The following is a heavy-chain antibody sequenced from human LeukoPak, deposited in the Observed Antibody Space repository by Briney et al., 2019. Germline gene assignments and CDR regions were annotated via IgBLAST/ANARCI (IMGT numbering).Heavy chain of an antibody. Sequence: ASVKVSCKVSGYTFNSYGISWVRQAPGQGLEWMGWISGYNGATNYAQKVQGRVTVTTDTSTSTAYMELRSLTSDDTAVYYCARDGSYCPHAFDIWGQGTMVTVSS. CDR3: ARDGSYCPHAFDI. J-gene: IGHJ3*02. D-gene: IGHD1-26*01. V-gene: IGHV1-18*01. CDR1: GYTFNSYG. CDR2: ISGYNGAT.